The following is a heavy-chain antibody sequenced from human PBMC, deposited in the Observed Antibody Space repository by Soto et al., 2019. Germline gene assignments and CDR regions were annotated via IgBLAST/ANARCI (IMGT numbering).Heavy chain of an antibody. CDR1: GYTFTSYD. CDR2: MNPNSGNT. V-gene: IGHV1-8*01. D-gene: IGHD1-1*01. CDR3: ARERTGTTSMDV. Sequence: QVQLVQSGTEVKKPGASVKVSCKASGYTFTSYDINWVRQATGQGLEWMGWMNPNSGNTGYAQKFQGRVTMTRNTSIITAYMELSSLKSEDTAVYYCARERTGTTSMDVWGQWTTVTVSS. J-gene: IGHJ6*02.